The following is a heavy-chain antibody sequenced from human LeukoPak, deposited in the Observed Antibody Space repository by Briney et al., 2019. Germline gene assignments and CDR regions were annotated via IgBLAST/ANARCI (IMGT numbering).Heavy chain of an antibody. CDR1: GYTFTSYG. Sequence: ALVKVSCKASGYTFTSYGISWVRQAPGQGLEWMGWISAYNGNTNYAQKLQGRVTMTTDTSTSTAYMELRSLRSDDTAVYYCARWVRYGSWGDYWGQGTLVTVSS. CDR3: ARWVRYGSWGDY. J-gene: IGHJ4*02. D-gene: IGHD6-13*01. CDR2: ISAYNGNT. V-gene: IGHV1-18*01.